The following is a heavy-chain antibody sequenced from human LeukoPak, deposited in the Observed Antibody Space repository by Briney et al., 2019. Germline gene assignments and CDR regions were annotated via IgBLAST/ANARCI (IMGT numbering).Heavy chain of an antibody. CDR2: MNPNSGNT. CDR3: ARGRGEVLWFGELMGRYYYYYMDV. V-gene: IGHV1-8*01. Sequence: ASVKVSCKASGYTFTSYDINWVRQATGQGLEWMGWMNPNSGNTGYAQKFQGRVTMTRNTSISTAYMELSSLRSEDTAVYYCARGRGEVLWFGELMGRYYYYYMDVWGKGTTVTVSS. J-gene: IGHJ6*03. CDR1: GYTFTSYD. D-gene: IGHD3-10*01.